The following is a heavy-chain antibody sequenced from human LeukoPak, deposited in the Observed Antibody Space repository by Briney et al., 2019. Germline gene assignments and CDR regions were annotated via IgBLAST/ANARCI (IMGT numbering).Heavy chain of an antibody. V-gene: IGHV3-48*03. J-gene: IGHJ4*02. D-gene: IGHD6-19*01. CDR1: GFTSSRYE. CDR3: ARGSSGWHRCDY. Sequence: GGSLTLSCAASGFTSSRYEMNWVRQAAGKGLEWVSYISSSGSTIYYADSVKGRFTISRDNAKNSLYLQMNSLRAEDTAVYYCARGSSGWHRCDYWGQGTLVTVSS. CDR2: ISSSGSTI.